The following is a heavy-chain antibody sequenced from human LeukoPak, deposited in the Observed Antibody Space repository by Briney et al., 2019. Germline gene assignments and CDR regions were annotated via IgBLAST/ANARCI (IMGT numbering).Heavy chain of an antibody. Sequence: PSETLSLTCTVSGGSISISSYYWGWIRQPPGKGLEWIGTIYYSGSTYYNPSLKSRVTISVDTSNHQFSLKLSSVTAADTAVYFCARQGSGNYLSPVNYWGQGTLVTVSS. CDR2: IYYSGST. CDR3: ARQGSGNYLSPVNY. CDR1: GGSISISSYY. J-gene: IGHJ4*02. D-gene: IGHD1-26*01. V-gene: IGHV4-39*01.